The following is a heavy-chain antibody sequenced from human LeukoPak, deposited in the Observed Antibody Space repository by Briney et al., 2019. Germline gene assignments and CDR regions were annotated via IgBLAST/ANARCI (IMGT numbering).Heavy chain of an antibody. CDR3: ARHGYTASHFFLDY. CDR1: SGSINSYY. CDR2: IYTTGRA. J-gene: IGHJ4*02. Sequence: PSETLSLTCSVSSGSINSYYWGWVRQPAGRGLEWIGRIYTTGRADYDPSLQSRVAMSIDTSQKQFPLNLKSVTAADTATYFCARHGYTASHFFLDYWSQGAPVTVSS. V-gene: IGHV4-4*07. D-gene: IGHD5-18*01.